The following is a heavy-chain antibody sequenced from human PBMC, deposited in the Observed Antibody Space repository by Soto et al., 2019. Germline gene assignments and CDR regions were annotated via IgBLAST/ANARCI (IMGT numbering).Heavy chain of an antibody. CDR2: IHYAGNT. CDR3: ARSYWCGDCYSDFDAFDI. Sequence: SETLSLTCAVSGGSISSGGFSWSWIRQPPGKGLEWIGYIHYAGNTYYNPSLKGRVTISVDRSKNQFSLELYSVAAADTAVYYCARSYWCGDCYSDFDAFDIWGQGTPVTVSS. D-gene: IGHD2-21*02. V-gene: IGHV4-30-2*01. J-gene: IGHJ3*02. CDR1: GGSISSGGFS.